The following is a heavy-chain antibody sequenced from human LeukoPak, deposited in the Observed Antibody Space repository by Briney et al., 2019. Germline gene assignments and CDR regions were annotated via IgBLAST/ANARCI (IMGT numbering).Heavy chain of an antibody. D-gene: IGHD5/OR15-5a*01. CDR3: AKDGNVDIVSTMYYFDS. CDR1: GFTFDDYA. J-gene: IGHJ4*02. Sequence: PGGSLRLSCAASGFTFDDYAMHWVRQPPGKGLEWVSGISWNSDNIVYADSVKGRFTISRDNAKNSLYLQMDSLRAEDTALYYCAKDGNVDIVSTMYYFDSWGQGTLVTVSS. V-gene: IGHV3-9*01. CDR2: ISWNSDNI.